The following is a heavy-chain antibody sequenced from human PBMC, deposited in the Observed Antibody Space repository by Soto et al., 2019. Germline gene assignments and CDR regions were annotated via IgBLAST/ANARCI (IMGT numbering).Heavy chain of an antibody. CDR2: IYPGDSDT. D-gene: IGHD3-10*01. V-gene: IGHV5-51*01. Sequence: GESLKISCKGSGYSFTSYWIGWVRQMPGKGLEWMGIIYPGDSDTRYSPSFQGQVTISADKSISTAYLQWSSLKASDTAMYHCARQGGLRWFGEFLDYYGMDGRGQGTTVTVSS. CDR1: GYSFTSYW. CDR3: ARQGGLRWFGEFLDYYGMDG. J-gene: IGHJ6*02.